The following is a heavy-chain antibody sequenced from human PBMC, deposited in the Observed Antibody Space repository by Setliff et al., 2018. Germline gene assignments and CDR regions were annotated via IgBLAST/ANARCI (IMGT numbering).Heavy chain of an antibody. CDR3: ASHPRVTIFGVVAFDY. V-gene: IGHV4-39*01. CDR1: GGPINSDRYY. CDR2: MYSSGST. D-gene: IGHD3-3*01. Sequence: KPSETLSLTCTVSGGPINSDRYYWGWIRQPPGKGLEWIGSMYSSGSTYYNPSLKSRVTISVDTSQNQFSLKLSSVTAADTAAYYCASHPRVTIFGVVAFDYWGQGILVTVYS. J-gene: IGHJ4*02.